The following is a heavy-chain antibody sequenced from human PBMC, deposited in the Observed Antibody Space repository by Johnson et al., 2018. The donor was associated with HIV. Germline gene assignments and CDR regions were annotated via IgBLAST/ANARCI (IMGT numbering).Heavy chain of an antibody. J-gene: IGHJ3*02. Sequence: VQLVASGGGLVKPGGSLRLSCAASGFTFSHAWMSWVRQAPGKGLEWVSRINNDGSSPAYADSVKGRFTISRDNSKNTLYLQMNKLRAEDTAVYYCAKDRGSYYFYAFDIRGQGTMVTVS. CDR1: GFTFSHAW. V-gene: IGHV3-74*01. CDR3: AKDRGSYYFYAFDI. CDR2: INNDGSSP. D-gene: IGHD1-26*01.